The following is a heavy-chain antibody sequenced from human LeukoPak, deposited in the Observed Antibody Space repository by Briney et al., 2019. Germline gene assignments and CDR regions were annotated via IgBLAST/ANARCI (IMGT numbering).Heavy chain of an antibody. CDR1: GYSFTSYW. V-gene: IGHV5-51*01. D-gene: IGHD3-22*01. CDR2: IYPGDSDT. Sequence: GESLKISCKGSGYSFTSYWIGWVSQMPGKGLEWMGIIYPGDSDTRYSPSFQGQVTISADKSISTAYLQWSSLKASDTAMYYCARLTYYYDSSGYSPLDYWGQGTLVTVSS. J-gene: IGHJ4*02. CDR3: ARLTYYYDSSGYSPLDY.